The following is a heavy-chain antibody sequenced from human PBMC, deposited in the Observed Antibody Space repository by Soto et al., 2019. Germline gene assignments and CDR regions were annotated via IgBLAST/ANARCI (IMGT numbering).Heavy chain of an antibody. J-gene: IGHJ3*02. V-gene: IGHV1-69*04. CDR2: IIPILGIA. D-gene: IGHD4-17*01. CDR3: AREGAMTTVVTGAFDI. Sequence: QVQLVHSGAEVKKPGSSVKVSCKASGGTFSSYTISWVRQAPGQGLEWMGRIIPILGIANYAQKFQGRVTITADKSTSTAYMELSSLRSEDTAVYYCAREGAMTTVVTGAFDIWGQGTMVTVSS. CDR1: GGTFSSYT.